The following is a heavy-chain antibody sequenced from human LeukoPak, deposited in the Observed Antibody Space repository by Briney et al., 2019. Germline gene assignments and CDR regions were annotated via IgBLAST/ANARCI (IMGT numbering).Heavy chain of an antibody. CDR1: GYSISSGYY. V-gene: IGHV4-38-2*02. CDR2: IYHSGST. CDR3: AGGGGKAAAPARIFDS. D-gene: IGHD1-26*01. Sequence: SETLSLTCTVSGYSISSGYYWGWIRQPPGKGLEWIGSIYHSGSTYYNPSLKSRVTISVDTSKNQFSLKLSSVTAADTAVYYLAGGGGKAAAPARIFDSWAQGTLVTVS. J-gene: IGHJ4*02.